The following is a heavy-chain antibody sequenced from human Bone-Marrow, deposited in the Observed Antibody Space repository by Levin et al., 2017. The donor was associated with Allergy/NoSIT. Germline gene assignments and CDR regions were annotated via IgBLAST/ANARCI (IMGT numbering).Heavy chain of an antibody. J-gene: IGHJ6*02. CDR2: FDAKDGET. CDR3: ASAGSGSSYYGLAV. D-gene: IGHD3-22*01. Sequence: ASVKVSCKVSGYTLTDLSLHWVRQAPGKGLEWMGGFDAKDGETIYAQSFQGRVTMAEDTSPDTAYMELISLRAQDTAVYYCASAGSGSSYYGLAVWGQGTTVTVSS. V-gene: IGHV1-24*01. CDR1: GYTLTDLS.